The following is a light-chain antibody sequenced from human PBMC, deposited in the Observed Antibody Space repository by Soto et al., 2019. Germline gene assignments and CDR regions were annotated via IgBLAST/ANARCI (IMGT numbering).Light chain of an antibody. CDR2: GAS. CDR3: QQYGMSPWT. CDR1: QSISSSY. V-gene: IGKV3-20*01. Sequence: DIVLTQSPGTLSLSPGERATLSCRASQSISSSYLAWYQQRPGQAPRLLIYGASCRATGIPDRFSGSGSGTDFILTISRLEPEDFAVYYCQQYGMSPWTFGQGTKVEI. J-gene: IGKJ1*01.